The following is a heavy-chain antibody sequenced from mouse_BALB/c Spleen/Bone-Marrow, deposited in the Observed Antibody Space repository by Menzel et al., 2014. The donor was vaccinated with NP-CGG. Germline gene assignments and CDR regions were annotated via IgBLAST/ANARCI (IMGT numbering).Heavy chain of an antibody. V-gene: IGHV1-55*01. CDR3: SQMGHDY. CDR2: IYPGSDTT. CDR1: GYSFTSHW. Sequence: VQGVESGAELVKPGTSVKMSCKASGYSFTSHWMHWVKQRPGQGLEWIGDIYPGSDTTSYNEKFKSKATLTVDPSSSTTYMPFSSLTFEDSAGYYCSQMGHDYWGQGTTLTVSS. D-gene: IGHD4-1*02. J-gene: IGHJ2*01.